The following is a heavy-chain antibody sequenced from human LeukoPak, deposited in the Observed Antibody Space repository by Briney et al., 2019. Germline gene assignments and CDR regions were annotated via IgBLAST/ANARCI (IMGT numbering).Heavy chain of an antibody. D-gene: IGHD3-22*01. CDR2: IICTSSYI. CDR3: ARDGRGDYDYYDSSGYPFDF. Sequence: PGGALRLSCAASGFIFSTYSMNWVRQAPGKGLEWVSSIICTSSYIYYADPVKGRFTISRDNAKNSLYLQMNSLRAEDTAVYYCARDGRGDYDYYDSSGYPFDFWGQGTLVTASS. V-gene: IGHV3-21*01. J-gene: IGHJ4*02. CDR1: GFIFSTYS.